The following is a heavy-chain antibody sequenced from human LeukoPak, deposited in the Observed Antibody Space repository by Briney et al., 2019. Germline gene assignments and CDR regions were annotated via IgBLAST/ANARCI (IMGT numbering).Heavy chain of an antibody. CDR1: GFTFSSYW. CDR2: IKQDGSEK. D-gene: IGHD1-26*01. CDR3: ARDPIDVSGSYNYFDY. V-gene: IGHV3-7*03. J-gene: IGHJ4*02. Sequence: GGSLRLSCAASGFTFSSYWMSWVRQAPGKGLEWVANIKQDGSEKYYVDSVKGRFTISRDNAKNSLYLQMNSLRAEDTAVYYCARDPIDVSGSYNYFDYWGQGTLVTVSS.